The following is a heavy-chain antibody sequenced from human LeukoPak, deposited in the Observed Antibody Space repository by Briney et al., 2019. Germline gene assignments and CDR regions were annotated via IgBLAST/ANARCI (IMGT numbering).Heavy chain of an antibody. Sequence: GSLRLSCAASGLTFSSYSMNWVRQAPGKGLEWVSSISSSSSYIYYADSVKGRFTISRDNAKNSLYLQMNSLRAEDTAVYYCASSLGPAAMVYWFDPWGQGTLVTVSS. CDR1: GLTFSSYS. J-gene: IGHJ5*02. CDR3: ASSLGPAAMVYWFDP. V-gene: IGHV3-21*01. D-gene: IGHD2-2*01. CDR2: ISSSSSYI.